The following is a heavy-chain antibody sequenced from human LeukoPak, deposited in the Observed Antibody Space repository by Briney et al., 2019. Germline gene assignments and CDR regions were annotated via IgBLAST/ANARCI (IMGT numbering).Heavy chain of an antibody. Sequence: AGASLRPCYAAGGFIFSSYAMRWVRQPAGKGLEWVAVMSYDGSNKYYASFVNGRPTISRETSKNTLYMQMNSVRAEETAVYYCARDYSSGWHFDYWGQGTLVTVSS. CDR3: ARDYSSGWHFDY. V-gene: IGHV3-30*04. D-gene: IGHD6-19*01. J-gene: IGHJ4*02. CDR2: MSYDGSNK. CDR1: GFIFSSYA.